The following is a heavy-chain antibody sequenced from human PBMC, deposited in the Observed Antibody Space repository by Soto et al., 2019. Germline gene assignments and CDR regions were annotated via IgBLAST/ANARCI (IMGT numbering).Heavy chain of an antibody. CDR3: AKARAAAGTFDY. J-gene: IGHJ4*02. Sequence: EVQLVESGGGLVQPGRSLRLSCAASGFTFDDYAMHWVRQAPGKGLEWVSGISWNSGSIGYADSVKGRFTISRDNAKNSLYLQMNSLRAEDTALYYCAKARAAAGTFDYWGQGTLVTVSS. CDR1: GFTFDDYA. V-gene: IGHV3-9*01. CDR2: ISWNSGSI. D-gene: IGHD6-13*01.